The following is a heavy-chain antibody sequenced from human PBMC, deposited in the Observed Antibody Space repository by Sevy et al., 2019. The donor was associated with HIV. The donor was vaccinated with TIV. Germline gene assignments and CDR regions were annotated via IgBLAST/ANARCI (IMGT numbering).Heavy chain of an antibody. V-gene: IGHV3-30-3*01. J-gene: IGHJ3*01. D-gene: IGHD3-16*01. Sequence: GGSLRLSCAASGFTFSSYAMHWVRQAPGKGLEWVAVISYDGSNKYYADSVKGRFTISRDNSKNMLYLQMNSLSAEDTAVYYCARTPGGAFDFWGQGTMVTVSS. CDR2: ISYDGSNK. CDR3: ARTPGGAFDF. CDR1: GFTFSSYA.